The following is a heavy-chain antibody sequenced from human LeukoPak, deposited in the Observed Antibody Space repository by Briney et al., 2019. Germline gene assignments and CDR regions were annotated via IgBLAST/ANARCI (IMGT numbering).Heavy chain of an antibody. CDR1: GYTFTSYD. CDR3: ARGRGPGRKETWFDP. J-gene: IGHJ5*02. D-gene: IGHD3-10*01. V-gene: IGHV1-8*01. Sequence: GASVKVSCKGSGYTFTSYDINWGRQATGQGLEWMGWMNPNSGNRGYAQKFEGRVTMTRTISISTAYMELSSLRSDDTAVYYCARGRGPGRKETWFDPWGQGTLVTVSS. CDR2: MNPNSGNR.